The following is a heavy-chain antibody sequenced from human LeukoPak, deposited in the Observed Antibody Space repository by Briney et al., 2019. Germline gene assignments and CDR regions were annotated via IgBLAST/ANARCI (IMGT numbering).Heavy chain of an antibody. CDR2: IHYSGSA. CDR1: GGSVSSGSYY. CDR3: ARDMGAPDYGSYSVDY. D-gene: IGHD4-23*01. J-gene: IGHJ4*02. V-gene: IGHV4-61*01. Sequence: SETLSLTCTVSGGSVSSGSYYWSWIRQPPGRGLEWIAYIHYSGSAAYNPSLKSRVTISRDMSTNQFSLKMTSVTAADTAVYFCARDMGAPDYGSYSVDYWGQGALVTVSS.